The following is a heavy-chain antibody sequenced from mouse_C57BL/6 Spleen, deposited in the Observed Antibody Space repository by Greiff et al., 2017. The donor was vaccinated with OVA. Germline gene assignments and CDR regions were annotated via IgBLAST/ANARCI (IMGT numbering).Heavy chain of an antibody. CDR3: ARERDDYDGWFAY. V-gene: IGHV3-6*01. CDR2: ISYDGSN. D-gene: IGHD2-4*01. CDR1: GYSITSGYY. J-gene: IGHJ3*01. Sequence: DVQLVESGPGLVKPSQSLSLTCSVTGYSITSGYYWNWIRQFPGNKLEWMGYISYDGSNNYNPSLKNRISITRDTSKNQFFLKLNSVTTEDTATYYCARERDDYDGWFAYWGQGTLVTVSA.